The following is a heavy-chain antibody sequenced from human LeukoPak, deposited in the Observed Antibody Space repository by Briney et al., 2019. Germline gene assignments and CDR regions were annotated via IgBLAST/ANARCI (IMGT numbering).Heavy chain of an antibody. J-gene: IGHJ4*02. CDR2: ITSSSSTR. CDR1: GFTFSSYD. CDR3: ARGRGLRTLFDY. V-gene: IGHV3-48*02. Sequence: RRSLRLSCAASGFTFSSYDMNWVRQAQGRGLEWVSYITSSSSTRYYADSVKDRFTISRDNAKNSLYLQMNSLRDEDTAVYYCARGRGLRTLFDYWGQGTLVTVSS. D-gene: IGHD4-17*01.